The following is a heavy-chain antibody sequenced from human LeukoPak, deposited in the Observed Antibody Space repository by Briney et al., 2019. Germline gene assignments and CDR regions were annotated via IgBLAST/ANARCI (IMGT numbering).Heavy chain of an antibody. D-gene: IGHD6-19*01. V-gene: IGHV3-23*05. CDR1: GFTFSAYA. CDR3: ARYSSGHDAFDI. J-gene: IGHJ3*02. Sequence: GGSLRLSCEASGFTFSAYAMTWVRQAPGQGLEWVSSIGSDNKPHYSESVKGRFAISRDNSKSMLFLQLNSLRDEDTAVYYCARYSSGHDAFDIWGQGTMVTVSS. CDR2: IGSDNKP.